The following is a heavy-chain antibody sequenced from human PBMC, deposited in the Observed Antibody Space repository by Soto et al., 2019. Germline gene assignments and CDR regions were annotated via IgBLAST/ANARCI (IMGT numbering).Heavy chain of an antibody. J-gene: IGHJ3*02. V-gene: IGHV4-59*01. CDR3: ASMTTVTNAFDS. Sequence: QVQLQESGPGLVKPSETLSLTCTVSGGSISSYYWSWIRQPPGKGLEWIGYIYYSGSTNYNPSLKSRVTLSVDTSKNQFSLKLSSVTDADTAVYYCASMTTVTNAFDSWGQGTMVTVSS. D-gene: IGHD4-17*01. CDR2: IYYSGST. CDR1: GGSISSYY.